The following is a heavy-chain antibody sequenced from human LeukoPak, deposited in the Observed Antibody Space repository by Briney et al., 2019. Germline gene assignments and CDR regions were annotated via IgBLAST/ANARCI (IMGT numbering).Heavy chain of an antibody. D-gene: IGHD3-10*01. Sequence: GGSLRLSCAASGFTFSSYGMHWVRQAPGKGLEWVAVIWYDGSNKYYADSVKGRFTISRDNSKNTLYLQMNSLRAEDTAVYYCARDRRQRVRGVITTTYYFDYWGQGTLVTVSS. J-gene: IGHJ4*02. V-gene: IGHV3-33*01. CDR3: ARDRRQRVRGVITTTYYFDY. CDR1: GFTFSSYG. CDR2: IWYDGSNK.